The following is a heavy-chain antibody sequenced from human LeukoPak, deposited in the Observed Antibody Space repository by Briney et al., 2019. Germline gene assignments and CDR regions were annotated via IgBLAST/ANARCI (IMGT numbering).Heavy chain of an antibody. CDR1: GFTFSDYY. D-gene: IGHD3-22*01. V-gene: IGHV3-11*01. CDR3: ARDPSSHYYDSSGLDY. Sequence: GGSLRLSCAASGFTFSDYYMSWIRRAPGKGLEWVSCISSSGSTIYYADSVKGRFTISRDNAKNSLYLQMNSLRAEDTAVYYCARDPSSHYYDSSGLDYWGQGTLVTVSS. CDR2: ISSSGSTI. J-gene: IGHJ4*02.